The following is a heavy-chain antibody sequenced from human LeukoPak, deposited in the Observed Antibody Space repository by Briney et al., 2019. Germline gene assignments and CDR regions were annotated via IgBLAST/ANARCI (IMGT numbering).Heavy chain of an antibody. J-gene: IGHJ4*02. CDR1: GFLLSSNY. CDR2: IYSDGGT. V-gene: IGHV3-66*01. Sequence: GGSLRLSCAASGFLLSSNYMSWVRQAPGKGLEWVSVIYSDGGTYYADSVKGRFTISRDNSKNTLYLQMISLRAEDTAMYYCARGAVDSAVVSDYWGQGTLVTVSS. D-gene: IGHD5-18*01. CDR3: ARGAVDSAVVSDY.